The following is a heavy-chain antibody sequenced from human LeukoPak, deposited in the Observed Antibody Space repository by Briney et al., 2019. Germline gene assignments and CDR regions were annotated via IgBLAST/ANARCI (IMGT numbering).Heavy chain of an antibody. Sequence: GGSLRLSCAASGFTFSDYSMNWVRQAPGKGLEWLSSIGSSTTSHIYYADSVKGRFTISRDNAKNSLYLQMNGLRPEDTAVYYCARDRSNSRDLDNWGQGTLVTVSS. J-gene: IGHJ4*02. CDR2: IGSSTTSHI. CDR1: GFTFSDYS. V-gene: IGHV3-21*01. D-gene: IGHD4-11*01. CDR3: ARDRSNSRDLDN.